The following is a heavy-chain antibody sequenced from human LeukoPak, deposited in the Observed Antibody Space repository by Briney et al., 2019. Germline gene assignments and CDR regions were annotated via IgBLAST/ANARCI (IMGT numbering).Heavy chain of an antibody. CDR2: ISWNSGSI. D-gene: IGHD4-17*01. CDR3: AREKQDYGDPDAFDY. J-gene: IGHJ4*02. Sequence: GGSLRLSCAASGFTFDDYAMHWVRQAPGKGLEWVSGISWNSGSIGYADSVKGRSTISRDNAKNSLYLQMNSLRAEDTALYYCAREKQDYGDPDAFDYWGQGALVTVSS. CDR1: GFTFDDYA. V-gene: IGHV3-9*01.